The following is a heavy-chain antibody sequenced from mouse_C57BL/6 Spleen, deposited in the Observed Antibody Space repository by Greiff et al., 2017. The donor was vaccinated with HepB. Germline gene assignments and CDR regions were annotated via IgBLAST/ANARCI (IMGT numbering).Heavy chain of an antibody. CDR3: ARWGLGRGDWYFDV. D-gene: IGHD4-1*01. V-gene: IGHV5-4*01. Sequence: EVQRVESGGGLVKPGGSLKLSCAASGFTFSSYAMSWVRQTPEKRLEWVATISDGGSYTYYPDNVKGRFTISRDNAKNNLYLQMSHLKSEDTAMYYCARWGLGRGDWYFDVWGTGTTVTVSS. J-gene: IGHJ1*03. CDR2: ISDGGSYT. CDR1: GFTFSSYA.